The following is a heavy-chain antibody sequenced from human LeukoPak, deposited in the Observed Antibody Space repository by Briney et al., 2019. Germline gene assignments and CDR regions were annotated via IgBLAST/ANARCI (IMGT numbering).Heavy chain of an antibody. Sequence: SETLSLTCTVSGGSISSSSYYWGWIRQPPGKGLEWIGSIHYSGSTYYNPSPESRVTISVDTSKNQFSLKLSSVTAADTAVYYCARNYYDSSGYHPPGYWGQGTLVTVSS. CDR2: IHYSGST. D-gene: IGHD3-22*01. V-gene: IGHV4-39*01. CDR3: ARNYYDSSGYHPPGY. CDR1: GGSISSSSYY. J-gene: IGHJ4*02.